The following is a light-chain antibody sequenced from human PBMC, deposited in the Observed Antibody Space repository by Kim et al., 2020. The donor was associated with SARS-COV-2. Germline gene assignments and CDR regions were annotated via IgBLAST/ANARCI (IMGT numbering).Light chain of an antibody. V-gene: IGLV2-14*03. CDR1: NSDVGGYHY. CDR3: SSYTASSDLV. Sequence: QSVLAQPASVSGSPGQSITISCTGTNSDVGGYHYVSWYQQHPGKAPKLMIYDVTNRPSWVSNRFSGSKSGNTASLTISGLRAEDEAEYYCSSYTASSDLVFGGGTRVTVL. CDR2: DVT. J-gene: IGLJ3*02.